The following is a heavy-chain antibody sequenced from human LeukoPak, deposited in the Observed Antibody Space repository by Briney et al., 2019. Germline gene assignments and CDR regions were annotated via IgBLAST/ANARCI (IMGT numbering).Heavy chain of an antibody. V-gene: IGHV3-74*01. CDR3: ARVRGGSGRSYAADAFDI. D-gene: IGHD1-26*01. CDR1: GFTFSNYW. Sequence: GGTLRLSCAASGFTFSNYWMHWVRQAPGKGLVWVSRIYNDGSSTSYADSVKGRFTISRDNAKSTLYLQMNSLRGDDTAVFYCARVRGGSGRSYAADAFDIWGQGTMVTVSS. J-gene: IGHJ3*02. CDR2: IYNDGSST.